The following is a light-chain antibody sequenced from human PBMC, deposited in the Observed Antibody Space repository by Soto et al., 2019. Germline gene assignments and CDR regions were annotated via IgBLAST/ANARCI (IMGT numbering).Light chain of an antibody. CDR3: QQYGSSIT. CDR2: GAS. J-gene: IGKJ5*01. V-gene: IGKV3-20*01. CDR1: QSVSSSY. Sequence: EILLTQSPGTLSLSPGERPTLSCRASQSVSSSYLAWYQQKPGQAPRLLIYGASSRATGIPDRFSGSGSGTDFTLTISRLEPEDFAVYYCQQYGSSITFGQGTRLEIK.